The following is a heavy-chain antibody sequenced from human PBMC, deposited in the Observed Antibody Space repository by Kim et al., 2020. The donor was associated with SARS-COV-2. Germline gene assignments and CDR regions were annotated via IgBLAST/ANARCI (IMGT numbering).Heavy chain of an antibody. CDR3: ARGGVANCNA. CDR1: GFTFSIYW. Sequence: GGSLRLSCAASGFTFSIYWMHWVRQAPGKGLVWVSSINDAGNNANYADSVKGRFTISRDNVKNMLYLQMNSLRVEDTAVYYCARGGVANCNAWGQGTLVTVSS. J-gene: IGHJ4*02. V-gene: IGHV3-74*01. D-gene: IGHD1-1*01. CDR2: INDAGNNA.